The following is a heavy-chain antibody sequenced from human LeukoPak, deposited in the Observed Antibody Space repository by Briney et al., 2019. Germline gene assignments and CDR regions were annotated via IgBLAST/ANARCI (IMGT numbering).Heavy chain of an antibody. CDR1: GITLSNYG. CDR2: INSDGSST. Sequence: GGSLRLSCAVSGITLSNYGMSWVRQAPGKGLVWVSRINSDGSSTSYADSVKGRFTISRDNAKNTLYLQMNSLRAEDTAVYYCARDPYYYDSSGYDYWGQGTLVTVSS. J-gene: IGHJ4*02. D-gene: IGHD3-22*01. CDR3: ARDPYYYDSSGYDY. V-gene: IGHV3-74*01.